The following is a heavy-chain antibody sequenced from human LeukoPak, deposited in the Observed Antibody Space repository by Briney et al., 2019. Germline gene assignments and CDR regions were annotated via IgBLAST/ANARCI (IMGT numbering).Heavy chain of an antibody. CDR1: AGSISSSSHH. Sequence: PSETLSLTCTVSAGSISSSSHHWGWIRQSPGKGLEWIGSIYYGRTAYYNPSLNSRVTISVVTSKNQFSLQLNSVTAADTAVYYCVRHDGRGGATMGALDSWGQGSLVTVSS. J-gene: IGHJ4*02. D-gene: IGHD5-12*01. V-gene: IGHV4-39*01. CDR3: VRHDGRGGATMGALDS. CDR2: IYYGRTA.